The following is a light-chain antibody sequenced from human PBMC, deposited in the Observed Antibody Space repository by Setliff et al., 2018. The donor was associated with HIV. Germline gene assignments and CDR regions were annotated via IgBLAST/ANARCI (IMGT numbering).Light chain of an antibody. CDR2: QAT. Sequence: QSVLTQPASVSGSPRHSITISCTGTSSDIGRYNLVSWYQQYPGKAPKLMIYQATKRPSGVSNRFSGSKSGNTASLTISGLQAEDEADYYCCSNTGSNTYVFGTGTKVTVL. J-gene: IGLJ1*01. CDR1: SSDIGRYNL. V-gene: IGLV2-23*01. CDR3: CSNTGSNTYV.